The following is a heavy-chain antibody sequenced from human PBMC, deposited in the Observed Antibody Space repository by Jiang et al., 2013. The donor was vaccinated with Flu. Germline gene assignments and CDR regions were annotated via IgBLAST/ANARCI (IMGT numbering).Heavy chain of an antibody. J-gene: IGHJ4*02. Sequence: VQLLESGGGLVQPGGSLRVSCAVSGLTFSNYAMSWVRQAPGKGLEWVASISGSGYSPFYSDSVKGRFTISRDNSKNIVYLSMKSLRAEDTAVYYCAKFSMYSSSWYFFDSWGQGTLVTVSS. CDR3: AKFSMYSSSWYFFDS. D-gene: IGHD6-13*01. CDR2: ISGSGYSP. CDR1: GLTFSNYA. V-gene: IGHV3-23*01.